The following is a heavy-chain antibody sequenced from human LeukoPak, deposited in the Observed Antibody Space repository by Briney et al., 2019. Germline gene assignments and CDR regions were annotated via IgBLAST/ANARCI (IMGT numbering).Heavy chain of an antibody. CDR2: IYYSGST. CDR1: GGSISSSSYY. V-gene: IGHV4-39*07. CDR3: ARVRVVISGFDY. J-gene: IGHJ4*02. D-gene: IGHD3-22*01. Sequence: SETLSLTCTVSGGSISSSSYYWGWIRQPPGKGLEWIGSIYYSGSTYYNPSLKSRVTISVDTSKNQFSLKLSSVTAADTAVYYCARVRVVISGFDYWGQGTLVTVSS.